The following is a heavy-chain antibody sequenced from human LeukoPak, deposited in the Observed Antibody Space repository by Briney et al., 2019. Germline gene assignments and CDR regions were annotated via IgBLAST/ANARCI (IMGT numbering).Heavy chain of an antibody. CDR3: ARDFYGDDGHHPFDY. Sequence: PSETLSLTCSVSGGSISNYYWNWLRQPAGKGLEWIGRICASGGTNYNPSLKSRVTISMDKPKNHFSLNLKSVTAADTAFYYCARDFYGDDGHHPFDYWGQGIQVTVSS. D-gene: IGHD2/OR15-2a*01. J-gene: IGHJ4*02. CDR1: GGSISNYY. V-gene: IGHV4-4*07. CDR2: ICASGGT.